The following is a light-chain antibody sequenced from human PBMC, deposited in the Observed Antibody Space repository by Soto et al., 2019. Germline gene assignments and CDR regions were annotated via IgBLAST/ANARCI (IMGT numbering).Light chain of an antibody. Sequence: AIQMTQSPSSLSASVGDRVTITCRASQGIRNDLGWYQQKPGKSPKLLIYAASSLQSGVPSRFSGSGSGTDFTLTISSLQPEDCETYYCLQDYNYPRTFGQGTKVEI. CDR1: QGIRND. V-gene: IGKV1-6*01. J-gene: IGKJ1*01. CDR2: AAS. CDR3: LQDYNYPRT.